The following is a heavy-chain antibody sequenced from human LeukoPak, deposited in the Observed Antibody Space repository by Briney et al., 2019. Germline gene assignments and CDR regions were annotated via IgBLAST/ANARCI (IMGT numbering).Heavy chain of an antibody. CDR1: GFTFSSYA. V-gene: IGHV3-64*01. D-gene: IGHD3-16*02. J-gene: IGHJ3*02. CDR2: ISSNGGST. Sequence: QTGGSLRLSCAASGFTFSSYAMHWVRQAPGKGLEYVSAISSNGGSTYYANSVKGRFTIYRDNSKNTLYLQMGSLRAEDMAVYYCAREREDYDYVWGSHRYAFDIWGQGTMVTVSS. CDR3: AREREDYDYVWGSHRYAFDI.